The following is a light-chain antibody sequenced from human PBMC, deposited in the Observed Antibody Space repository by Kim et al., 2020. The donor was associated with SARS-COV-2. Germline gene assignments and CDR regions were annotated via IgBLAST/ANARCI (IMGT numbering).Light chain of an antibody. CDR3: STWDDSLRGQV. J-gene: IGLJ3*02. CDR1: SSTIGNNY. Sequence: GQRVTISSSGSSSTIGNNYVSRHQQLPGTAPKLLISRNTQRPSGVPDRFSGSKSDTSASLAISGLRSEDEADYYCSTWDDSLRGQVFGGGTKLTVL. CDR2: RNT. V-gene: IGLV1-47*01.